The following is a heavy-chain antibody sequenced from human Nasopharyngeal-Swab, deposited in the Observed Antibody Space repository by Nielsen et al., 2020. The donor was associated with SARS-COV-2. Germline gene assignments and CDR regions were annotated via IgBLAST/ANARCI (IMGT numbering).Heavy chain of an antibody. D-gene: IGHD5-24*01. CDR1: GASFNGFD. CDR2: INHNKRT. Sequence: SDTLSLTGSVSGASFNGFDWNWIRQPPGKGLKWIGVINHNKRTNYNPPLKSRVTVSVDTATNQISLKLNSLTATETAVYYCARAGRVGDAYTGLDVWRQGTTVTV. CDR3: ARAGRVGDAYTGLDV. V-gene: IGHV4-34*01. J-gene: IGHJ6*02.